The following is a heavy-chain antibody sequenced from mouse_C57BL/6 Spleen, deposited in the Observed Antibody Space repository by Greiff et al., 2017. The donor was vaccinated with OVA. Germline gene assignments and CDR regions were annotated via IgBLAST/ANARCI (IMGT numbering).Heavy chain of an antibody. V-gene: IGHV1-82*01. D-gene: IGHD4-1*01. CDR3: ARGNWELDY. Sequence: VKVVESGPELVKPGASVKISCKASGYAFSSSWMNWVKQRPGKGLEWIGRIYPGDGDTNYNGKFKGKATLTADKSSSTAYMQLSSLTSEDSAVYFCARGNWELDYWGQGTTLTVSS. J-gene: IGHJ2*01. CDR2: IYPGDGDT. CDR1: GYAFSSSW.